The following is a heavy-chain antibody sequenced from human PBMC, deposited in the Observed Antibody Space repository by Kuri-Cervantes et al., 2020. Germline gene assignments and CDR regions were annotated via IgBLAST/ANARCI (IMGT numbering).Heavy chain of an antibody. V-gene: IGHV3-52*01. CDR1: GFTFSSSW. J-gene: IGHJ3*02. CDR3: ANTDSSSWYGSVAFDI. Sequence: GGSLRLSCAASGFTFSSSWMHWVCQAPEKGLEWVADIKCDGSEKYYVDSVKGRFTISRDNAKNSLYLQMNSLRAEDTALYYCANTDSSSWYGSVAFDIWGQGTMVTVSS. D-gene: IGHD6-13*01. CDR2: IKCDGSEK.